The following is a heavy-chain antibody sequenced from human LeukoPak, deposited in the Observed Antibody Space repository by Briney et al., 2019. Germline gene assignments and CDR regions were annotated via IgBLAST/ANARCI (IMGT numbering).Heavy chain of an antibody. CDR2: IYTSGST. V-gene: IGHV4-4*07. Sequence: SETLSLTCTVSGGSISSYYWSWIRQPAGKGLEWIGRIYTSGSTNYNPSLKSRVTMSVDTSKNQFSLKLSSVTAADTAVYYCARDPGGIVATSDAFDIWGQGTMVTVSS. CDR1: GGSISSYY. J-gene: IGHJ3*02. D-gene: IGHD5-12*01. CDR3: ARDPGGIVATSDAFDI.